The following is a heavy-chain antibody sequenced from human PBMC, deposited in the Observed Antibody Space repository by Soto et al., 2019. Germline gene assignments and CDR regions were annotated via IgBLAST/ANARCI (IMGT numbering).Heavy chain of an antibody. V-gene: IGHV1-18*01. J-gene: IGHJ3*01. CDR1: GYTFFTYD. CDR3: ARALSGWIRSSFDF. CDR2: ISTYSGDT. D-gene: IGHD3-10*01. Sequence: ASVKVSCKASGYTFFTYDISWGRQAPGQGLEWMGWISTYSGDTKYAQKFQGAVSTTADKSVATVYLELSSLRSDDTAVYYCARALSGWIRSSFDFWGPGTMVTVSS.